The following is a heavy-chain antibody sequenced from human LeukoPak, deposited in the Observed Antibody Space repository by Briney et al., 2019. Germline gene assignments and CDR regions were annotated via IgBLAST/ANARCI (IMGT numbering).Heavy chain of an antibody. CDR1: GFTFGSYA. J-gene: IGHJ4*02. CDR3: AKTTAGYSSGRYPGWPVDY. V-gene: IGHV3-23*01. CDR2: ISGSGGST. Sequence: GGSLRLPCAASGFTFGSYAMYWVRQAPGKGLERDSGISGSGGSTFYADSVKGRFTISRDNSENAVYLQMNSLRADDTAVYYCAKTTAGYSSGRYPGWPVDYWGQGTLVTVSS. D-gene: IGHD6-19*01.